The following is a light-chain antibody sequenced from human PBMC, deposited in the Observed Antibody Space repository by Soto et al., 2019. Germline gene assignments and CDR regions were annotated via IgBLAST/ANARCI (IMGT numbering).Light chain of an antibody. CDR2: DAS. CDR3: HQRANWPGT. CDR1: QSVYNY. J-gene: IGKJ1*01. Sequence: EIVLTQSPGTLSLSPGGRATLSCRASQSVYNYLAWYQQKPGQAPRLLIYDASDRATGLPDRFSGSGSGTDFTLTISSLEPEDSAIYYCHQRANWPGTFGQGTKVDIK. V-gene: IGKV3-11*01.